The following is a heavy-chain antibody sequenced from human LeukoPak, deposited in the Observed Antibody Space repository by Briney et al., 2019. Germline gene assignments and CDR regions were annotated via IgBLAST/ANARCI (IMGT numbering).Heavy chain of an antibody. CDR2: VKHDGDT. CDR1: GVTFNTYY. V-gene: IGHV4-34*08. CDR3: AGGSFALPSYWRSLFFDF. D-gene: IGHD3-9*01. Sequence: SETLSLTCAASGVTFNTYYRTWIRQSPDKGLEWIGEVKHDGDTNVNPSLRSRVVMSVEASKTQFSLKMSSVTDAETAIYFWAGGSFALPSYWRSLFFDFWGEGTLVTVSS. J-gene: IGHJ5*01.